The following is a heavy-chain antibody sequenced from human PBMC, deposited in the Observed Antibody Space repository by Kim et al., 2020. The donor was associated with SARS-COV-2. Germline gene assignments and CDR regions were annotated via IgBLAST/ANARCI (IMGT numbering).Heavy chain of an antibody. CDR3: ARGIQLWSQYYFDY. Sequence: GESLKISCEGSGYTFASHWISWVRYMPGKGLEWIGRIDPGDSFTNYSPSLRGHVTISTDISISTAYLQWSSLKASDTAIYFCARGIQLWSQYYFDYWGQGTLVTVSS. CDR1: GYTFASHW. CDR2: IDPGDSFT. J-gene: IGHJ4*02. D-gene: IGHD5-18*01. V-gene: IGHV5-10-1*01.